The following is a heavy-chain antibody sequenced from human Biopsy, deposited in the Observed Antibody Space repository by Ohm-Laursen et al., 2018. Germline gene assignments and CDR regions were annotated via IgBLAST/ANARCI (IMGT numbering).Heavy chain of an antibody. V-gene: IGHV4-59*01. CDR1: GGSFRTYY. D-gene: IGHD3-22*01. Sequence: TLSLTCSVSGGSFRTYYWNWIRQPPGKGLEWIACIDYRGSTNYNPSLKSRVSISIDTSKNQLSLRLNSVTAADTAVYYCARVSRSIYDSTFDSFNIWGPGTMVTVSS. J-gene: IGHJ3*02. CDR2: IDYRGST. CDR3: ARVSRSIYDSTFDSFNI.